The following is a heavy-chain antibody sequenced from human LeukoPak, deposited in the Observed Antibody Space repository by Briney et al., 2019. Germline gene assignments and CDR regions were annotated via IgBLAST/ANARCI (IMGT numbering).Heavy chain of an antibody. CDR1: GFTFDDYA. Sequence: TGGSLRLSCAASGFTFDDYAMHWVRQAPGKGLEWVSLISGDGGSIYYADSAKGRFTISRDNSKNSLYLQMNSLRTEDTALYYCANDISSYYDSSGYLDYWGQGTLVTVSS. J-gene: IGHJ4*02. D-gene: IGHD3-22*01. CDR2: ISGDGGSI. CDR3: ANDISSYYDSSGYLDY. V-gene: IGHV3-43*02.